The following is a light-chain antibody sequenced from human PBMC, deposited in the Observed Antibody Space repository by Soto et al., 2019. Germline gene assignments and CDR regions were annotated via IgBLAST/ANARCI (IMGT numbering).Light chain of an antibody. CDR1: SSNIGAIYG. CDR3: QSYDDSLSAFV. Sequence: QRVTISCTGSSSNIGAIYGVHWYQQLPGTAPKLLIYVNTNRPSGVPDRFSASKSGTSASLAITGLQAEDEADYYCQSYDDSLSAFVFGTGTKVTVL. V-gene: IGLV1-40*01. J-gene: IGLJ1*01. CDR2: VNT.